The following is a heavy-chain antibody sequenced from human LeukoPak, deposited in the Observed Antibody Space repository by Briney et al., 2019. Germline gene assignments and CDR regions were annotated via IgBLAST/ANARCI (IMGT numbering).Heavy chain of an antibody. CDR2: TYHSGST. D-gene: IGHD3-22*01. Sequence: SETLSLTCTVSGYSISSGYYWGWIRQPPGKGLEWIGSTYHSGSTYYNPSLKSRVTISVDTSKNQFSLKLSSVTAADTAVYYCARVSPYDSSGYYYYYYYMDVWGKGTTVTVSS. J-gene: IGHJ6*03. V-gene: IGHV4-38-2*02. CDR1: GYSISSGYY. CDR3: ARVSPYDSSGYYYYYYYMDV.